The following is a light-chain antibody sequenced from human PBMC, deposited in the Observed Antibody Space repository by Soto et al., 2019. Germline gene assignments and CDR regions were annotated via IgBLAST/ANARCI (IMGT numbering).Light chain of an antibody. CDR1: QSVSSY. CDR3: QQRSNWPPWT. Sequence: EIVLTQSPATLSLSPGERATLSCRASQSVSSYLAWYQQKPGQAPRLLIYDASNRATGIPARFSGSGSGTAFTITISSLEPEDFAVYYCQQRSNWPPWTFGQGTKLEIK. CDR2: DAS. V-gene: IGKV3-11*01. J-gene: IGKJ2*02.